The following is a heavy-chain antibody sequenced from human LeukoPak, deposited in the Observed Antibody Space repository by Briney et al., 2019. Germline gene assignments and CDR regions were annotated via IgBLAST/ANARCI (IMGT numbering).Heavy chain of an antibody. CDR3: AKDRSCSGESCYSGFDS. D-gene: IGHD2-15*01. V-gene: IGHV3-23*01. Sequence: GGSLRLSCAASGFTFRNYAMSWVRQAPGKGLEWVSVISGGGGAYYADSLKGRFTISRDNAKNTLYLQMNSLRADDTAVYYCAKDRSCSGESCYSGFDSWGQGTLVTVSS. CDR1: GFTFRNYA. J-gene: IGHJ4*02. CDR2: ISGGGGA.